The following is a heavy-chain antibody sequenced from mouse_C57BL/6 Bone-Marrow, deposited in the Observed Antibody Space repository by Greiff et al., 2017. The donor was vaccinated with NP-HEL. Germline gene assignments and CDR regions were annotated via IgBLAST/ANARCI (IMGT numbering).Heavy chain of an antibody. CDR1: GYSITSGYY. CDR2: ISYDGSN. J-gene: IGHJ3*01. CDR3: ARDEGRWLLLAWFAY. D-gene: IGHD2-3*01. Sequence: EVQLQQSGPGLVKPSQSLSLTCSVTGYSITSGYYWNWIRQFPGNKLEWMGYISYDGSNNYNPSLKNRISITRDTSKNQFFLKLNSVTTEDTATYYCARDEGRWLLLAWFAYWGQGTLVTVSA. V-gene: IGHV3-6*01.